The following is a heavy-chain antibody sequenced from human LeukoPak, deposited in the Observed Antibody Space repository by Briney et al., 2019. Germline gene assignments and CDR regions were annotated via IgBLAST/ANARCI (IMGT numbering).Heavy chain of an antibody. V-gene: IGHV3-74*01. CDR2: INTDGSTT. D-gene: IGHD1-26*01. CDR3: ARDWEGASGMDV. Sequence: GGSLRLSCAASGFTFSSYWMHWVRQAPGKGLVWVSRINTDGSTTTYADSVKGRFTISRDNAKNTLYLQMNSLRAEDMAVYYCARDWEGASGMDVWGQGTTVTVSS. CDR1: GFTFSSYW. J-gene: IGHJ6*02.